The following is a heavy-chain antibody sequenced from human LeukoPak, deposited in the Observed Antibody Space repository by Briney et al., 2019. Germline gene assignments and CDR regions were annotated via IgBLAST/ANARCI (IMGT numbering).Heavy chain of an antibody. J-gene: IGHJ3*02. V-gene: IGHV3-30*04. Sequence: GGSLRLSCAASGFTFSSYAMHWVRQAPGKGLEWVAVISYDGSNKYYADSVKGRFTISRDNAKNSLYLQMNSLRTEDTAVYFCARDYRTNGDYHAFDIWGQGTMVTVSS. CDR2: ISYDGSNK. CDR1: GFTFSSYA. CDR3: ARDYRTNGDYHAFDI. D-gene: IGHD4-17*01.